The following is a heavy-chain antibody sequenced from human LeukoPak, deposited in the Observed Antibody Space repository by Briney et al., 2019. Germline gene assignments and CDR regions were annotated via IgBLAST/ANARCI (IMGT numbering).Heavy chain of an antibody. CDR1: GFTFSDFT. J-gene: IGHJ4*02. V-gene: IGHV3-23*01. CDR2: ISASADKT. Sequence: PGGSLRLSCAASGFTFSDFTMSWVRQAPGKGLEWVSAISASADKTYYADSVKGQFTISRDNSKGTLYLQMNSLRAEDTALYYCARDFYDSSGYYYDYWGQGTLVTVSS. CDR3: ARDFYDSSGYYYDY. D-gene: IGHD3-22*01.